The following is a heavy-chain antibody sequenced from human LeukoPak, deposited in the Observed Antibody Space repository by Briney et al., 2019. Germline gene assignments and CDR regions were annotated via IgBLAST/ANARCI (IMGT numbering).Heavy chain of an antibody. D-gene: IGHD3-22*01. CDR1: GYTFTGYY. J-gene: IGHJ4*02. CDR3: ASVNYYDSSGLFDY. CDR2: INPNSGGT. Sequence: ASVKVSCKASGYTFTGYYMHRVRQAPGQGLEWMGWINPNSGGTNYAQKFQGRVTMTRDTSISTAYMELSRLRSDDTAVYYCASVNYYDSSGLFDYWGQGTLVTVSS. V-gene: IGHV1-2*02.